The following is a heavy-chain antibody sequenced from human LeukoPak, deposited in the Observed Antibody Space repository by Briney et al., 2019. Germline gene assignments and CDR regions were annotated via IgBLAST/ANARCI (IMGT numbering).Heavy chain of an antibody. J-gene: IGHJ5*02. CDR3: VRSDWFDN. Sequence: GGSLRLSCAASGFTFDDYAMHWVRQAPGKGLVWVSRVNSDGRFTKYADSVKGRFTISRDNAKNTLYLQMNSLRAEDTAMYYCVRSDWFDNWGQGTLVTVSS. V-gene: IGHV3-74*03. CDR2: VNSDGRFT. CDR1: GFTFDDYA.